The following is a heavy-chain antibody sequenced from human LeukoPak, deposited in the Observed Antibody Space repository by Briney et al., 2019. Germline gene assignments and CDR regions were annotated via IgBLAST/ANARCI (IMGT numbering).Heavy chain of an antibody. CDR1: GYTFSSYY. CDR3: ARDPWDYDSSGYYYDC. J-gene: IGHJ4*02. V-gene: IGHV1-46*01. Sequence: GASVKVSCKASGYTFSSYYMHWVRQAPRQGLEWMGIINPSGGSTTYAQKFKARVTMTRDTSTSTVYMELSSLTSEDRAVYYCARDPWDYDSSGYYYDCWGQGTLVTVSS. CDR2: INPSGGST. D-gene: IGHD3-22*01.